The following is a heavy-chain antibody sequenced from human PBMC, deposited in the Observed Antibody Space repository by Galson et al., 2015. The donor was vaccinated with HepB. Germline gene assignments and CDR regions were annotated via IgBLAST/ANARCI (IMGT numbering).Heavy chain of an antibody. CDR3: ARTRHGVEDRWDYDFWSGPEPYYYYGMDV. V-gene: IGHV3-48*02. CDR2: ISSSSSTI. CDR1: GFTFSSYS. Sequence: SLRLSCAASGFTFSSYSMNWVRQAPGKGLEWVSYISSSSSTIYYADSVKGRFTISRDNAKNSLYLQMNSLRDEDTAVYYCARTRHGVEDRWDYDFWSGPEPYYYYGMDVWGQGTTVTVSS. J-gene: IGHJ6*02. D-gene: IGHD3-3*01.